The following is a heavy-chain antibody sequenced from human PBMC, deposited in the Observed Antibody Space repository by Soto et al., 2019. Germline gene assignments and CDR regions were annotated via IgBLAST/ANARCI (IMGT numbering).Heavy chain of an antibody. V-gene: IGHV3-7*01. CDR2: IKEDGSEE. CDR3: GFVTSFAV. Sequence: EVQLVESGGGLVQPGGSLRLSCAASGFTFSNYWMSWVRQAPGKGLEWVAAIKEDGSEERYVDSLKGGFTISRDNAKNSLYLQMNSLRTEDPAVSYCGFVTSFAVSGKGTTVTVSS. CDR1: GFTFSNYW. J-gene: IGHJ6*04. D-gene: IGHD2-2*01.